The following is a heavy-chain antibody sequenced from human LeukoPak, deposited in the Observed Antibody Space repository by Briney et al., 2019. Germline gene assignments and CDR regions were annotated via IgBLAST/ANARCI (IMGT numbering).Heavy chain of an antibody. V-gene: IGHV4-59*12. D-gene: IGHD3-3*01. CDR2: IYYSGST. CDR3: ARVYDFWTDYYFDY. Sequence: PSETLSLTCTVSGGSISSYYWSWIRQPPGKGLEWIGYIYYSGSTNYNPFLKSRVTMSVDTSKNQFSLKLSSVTAADTAVYYCARVYDFWTDYYFDYWGQGTLVTVST. J-gene: IGHJ4*02. CDR1: GGSISSYY.